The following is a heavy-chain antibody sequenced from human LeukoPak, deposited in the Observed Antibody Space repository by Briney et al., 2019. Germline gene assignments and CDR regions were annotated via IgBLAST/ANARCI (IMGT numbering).Heavy chain of an antibody. CDR2: MNPNSGNT. V-gene: IGHV1-8*01. CDR3: ARGRYCSGGSRYPENWSDP. J-gene: IGHJ5*02. D-gene: IGHD2-15*01. CDR1: GYTFTSYD. Sequence: ASVKVSCKASGYTFTSYDINWVRQATGQGLEWMGWMNPNSGNTGYAQKFQGRVTMTRNTSISTAYMELGSLRSEDTAVYYCARGRYCSGGSRYPENWSDPWGQGTLVTVSS.